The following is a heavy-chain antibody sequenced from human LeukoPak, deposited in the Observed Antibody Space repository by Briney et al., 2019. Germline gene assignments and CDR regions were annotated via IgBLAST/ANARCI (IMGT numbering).Heavy chain of an antibody. CDR2: MNPNSGNT. Sequence: GASVKVSCKASGYTFTSYDINWVRQATGQGLEWMGWMNPNSGNTGYAQKFQGRVTMTRNTSISTAYMELSSLRSEDTAVYYCAVAATPNYYYYYYMDVWGEGTTVTVSS. CDR3: AVAATPNYYYYYYMDV. J-gene: IGHJ6*03. V-gene: IGHV1-8*01. CDR1: GYTFTSYD. D-gene: IGHD2-15*01.